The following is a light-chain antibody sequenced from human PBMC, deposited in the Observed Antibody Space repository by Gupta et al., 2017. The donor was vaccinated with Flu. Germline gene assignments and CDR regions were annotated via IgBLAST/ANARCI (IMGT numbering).Light chain of an antibody. CDR1: SSNIGSNP. CDR3: AAWDASLDGWV. V-gene: IGLV1-44*01. Sequence: SSSNIGSNPVNWYRQLPGTAPKLLLYYNNQQSSGVPDRFSASKSGTSASLAISGLQADDEADYYCAAWDASLDGWVFGGGTKVTVL. CDR2: YNN. J-gene: IGLJ3*02.